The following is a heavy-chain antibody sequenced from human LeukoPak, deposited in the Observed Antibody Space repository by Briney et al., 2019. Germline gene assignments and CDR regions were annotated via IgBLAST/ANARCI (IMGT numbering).Heavy chain of an antibody. CDR3: ARLPYYYDSSGYYRDYYFDY. CDR2: IYPGYSDT. J-gene: IGHJ4*02. D-gene: IGHD3-22*01. CDR1: GYSFTSYW. V-gene: IGHV5-51*01. Sequence: GESLKISCKGSGYSFTSYWIGWVRQMPGKGLEWMGIIYPGYSDTRYSPSFQGQVTISADKSISTAYLQWSSLKASDTAMYYCARLPYYYDSSGYYRDYYFDYWGQGTLVTVSS.